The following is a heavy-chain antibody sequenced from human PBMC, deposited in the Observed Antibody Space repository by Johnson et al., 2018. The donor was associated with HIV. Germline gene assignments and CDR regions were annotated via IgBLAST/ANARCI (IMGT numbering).Heavy chain of an antibody. CDR1: GFTFSSYA. D-gene: IGHD6-13*01. V-gene: IGHV3-30*04. CDR3: AGGGAAAGTWDAFDM. CDR2: ISNDGSDK. Sequence: QVQLVESGGGVVQPGRSLRLSCAASGFTFSSYAMHWVRQAPGKGQEWVAVISNDGSDKWYADSVQGRFTISRDNSKNTLYLQMNSLRAEDTAVYYCAGGGAAAGTWDAFDMWGRGTLVTVSS. J-gene: IGHJ3*02.